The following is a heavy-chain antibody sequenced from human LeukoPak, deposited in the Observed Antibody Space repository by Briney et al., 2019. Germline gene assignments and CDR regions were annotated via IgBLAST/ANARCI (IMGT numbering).Heavy chain of an antibody. V-gene: IGHV4-59*01. CDR3: ARAVTKSWFDL. J-gene: IGHJ5*02. Sequence: PSETLSLTCTVSGGSMKSFYWNWIRQPPGKGLEWIGYIYSSGSTNYHPSLKSRVTISLDTSKYQFPLDLTSVTAADTAVYYCARAVTKSWFDLWGQGTLVPVSS. D-gene: IGHD4-17*01. CDR2: IYSSGST. CDR1: GGSMKSFY.